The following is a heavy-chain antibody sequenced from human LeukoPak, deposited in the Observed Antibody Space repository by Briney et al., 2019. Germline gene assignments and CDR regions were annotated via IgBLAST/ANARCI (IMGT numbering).Heavy chain of an antibody. J-gene: IGHJ4*02. V-gene: IGHV4-59*01. CDR3: AREVSHSGYFEY. D-gene: IGHD1-26*01. Sequence: KPSETLSLTCTVSGASISTYFWSWIRQPPGKGLEWIGYIQYGGNTNYNPSLKSRVTISADTSKNQFSLRLSSVTAADTAVYYCAREVSHSGYFEYWGQGALVTVSS. CDR2: IQYGGNT. CDR1: GASISTYF.